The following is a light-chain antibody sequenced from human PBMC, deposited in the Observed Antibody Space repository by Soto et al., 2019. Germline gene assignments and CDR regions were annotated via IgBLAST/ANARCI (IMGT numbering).Light chain of an antibody. CDR1: QGISSY. CDR3: QNLVSYPLI. J-gene: IGKJ4*01. Sequence: DIQLTQSPSFLSASVGDRVTITCRASQGISSYLAWYQQKPGKAPNLLIYAASTLQIGVPSRFSGSGFGTAFTHTFTCLQTADFAVYYSQNLVSYPLIFGGATKVQIK. CDR2: AAS. V-gene: IGKV1-9*01.